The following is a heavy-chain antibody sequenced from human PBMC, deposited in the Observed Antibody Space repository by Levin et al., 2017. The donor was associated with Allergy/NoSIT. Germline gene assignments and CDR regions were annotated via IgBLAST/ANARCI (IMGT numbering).Heavy chain of an antibody. V-gene: IGHV3-30*04. D-gene: IGHD4-23*01. CDR1: GFTFSSYA. Sequence: PGGSLRLSCAASGFTFSSYAMHWVRQAPGKGLEWVAVISYDGSNKYYADSVKGRFTISRDNSKNTLYLQMNSLRAEDTAVYYCARDEYFPTVVIDYWGQGTLVTVSS. J-gene: IGHJ4*02. CDR3: ARDEYFPTVVIDY. CDR2: ISYDGSNK.